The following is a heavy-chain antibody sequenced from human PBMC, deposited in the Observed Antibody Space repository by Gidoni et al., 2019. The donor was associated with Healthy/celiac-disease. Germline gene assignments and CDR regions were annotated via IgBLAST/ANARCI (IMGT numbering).Heavy chain of an antibody. CDR2: ISYDGSNK. CDR1: GFTFSSYA. CDR3: ARPTTVVNWEFDY. Sequence: QVPLVESGGGVVLPGRSLRLPCPAPGFTFSSYAMHWVRQAPGKGLEWVAVISYDGSNKYYADSVKGRFTISRDNSKNTLYLQMNSLRAEDTAVYYCARPTTVVNWEFDYWGQGTLVTVSS. V-gene: IGHV3-30-3*01. J-gene: IGHJ4*02. D-gene: IGHD4-17*01.